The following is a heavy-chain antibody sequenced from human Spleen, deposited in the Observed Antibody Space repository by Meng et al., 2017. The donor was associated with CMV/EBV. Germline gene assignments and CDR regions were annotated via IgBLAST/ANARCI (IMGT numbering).Heavy chain of an antibody. V-gene: IGHV3-53*01. CDR1: GFSISSNY. Sequence: GESLKISCAASGFSISSNYMSWVRQAPGKGLEWVSLIYSENNSYYADSVKGRFTISRDNSKNTLYLHMSSLRAEDTAVYYCAKGTLGATTPEFDYWGQGTLVTVSS. CDR3: AKGTLGATTPEFDY. D-gene: IGHD1-26*01. J-gene: IGHJ4*02. CDR2: IYSENNS.